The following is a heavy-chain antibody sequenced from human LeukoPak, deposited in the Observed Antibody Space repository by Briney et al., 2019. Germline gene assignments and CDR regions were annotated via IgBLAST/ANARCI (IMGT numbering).Heavy chain of an antibody. CDR2: IYYSGST. CDR3: ARHGGYYDFWSGYHFNWFDP. CDR1: GGSISSSSYY. J-gene: IGHJ5*02. Sequence: SETLSFTCTVSGGSISSSSYYWGWIRQPPGKGLGWIGSIYYSGSTYYNPSLKSRVTISVDTSKNQFSLKLSSVTAADTAVYYCARHGGYYDFWSGYHFNWFDPWGQGTLVTVSS. D-gene: IGHD3-3*01. V-gene: IGHV4-39*01.